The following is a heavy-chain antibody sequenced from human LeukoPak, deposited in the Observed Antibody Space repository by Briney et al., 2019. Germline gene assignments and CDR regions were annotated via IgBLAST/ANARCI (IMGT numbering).Heavy chain of an antibody. CDR3: ATVVRCSSTSCGSNYYFDY. D-gene: IGHD2-2*01. J-gene: IGHJ4*02. CDR1: GYTLTELS. V-gene: IGHV1-24*01. Sequence: ASVKVSCKVSGYTLTELSMHWVRQAPGKGLEWMGGFDPDDGETIYAQKFQGRVTMTEDTSTDTAYMELSSLRSEDTAVYYCATVVRCSSTSCGSNYYFDYWGQGTLVTVSS. CDR2: FDPDDGET.